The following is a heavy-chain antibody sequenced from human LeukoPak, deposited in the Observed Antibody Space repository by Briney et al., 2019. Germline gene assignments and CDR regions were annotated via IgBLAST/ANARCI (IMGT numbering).Heavy chain of an antibody. CDR1: GFTFSSYW. V-gene: IGHV3-74*01. CDR3: ATEVPGSYYFDY. CDR2: INIDGRST. Sequence: GGSLRLSCAASGFTFSSYWMHWVRQAPGKGLGWVSRINIDGRSTTYADSVKGRFTISRDNAKNTLYLQMNSLRAEDTAVYYCATEVPGSYYFDYWGQGTLATVST. D-gene: IGHD3-10*01. J-gene: IGHJ4*02.